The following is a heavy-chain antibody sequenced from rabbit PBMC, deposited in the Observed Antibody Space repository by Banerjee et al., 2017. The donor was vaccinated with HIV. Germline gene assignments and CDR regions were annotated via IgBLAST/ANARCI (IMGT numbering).Heavy chain of an antibody. CDR1: GFTLSSYW. J-gene: IGHJ3*01. D-gene: IGHD7-1*01. V-gene: IGHV1S40*01. CDR3: ARDLGGYAGYGDL. CDR2: INSNTGNT. Sequence: QSLEESGGDLVKPGASLTLTCTAYGFTLSSYWMYWVRQTPGKGLEWIACINSNTGNTVYASWAKGRFTISKTSSTTVTLQMTSLTAADTATYFCARDLGGYAGYGDLWGQGTLVTVS.